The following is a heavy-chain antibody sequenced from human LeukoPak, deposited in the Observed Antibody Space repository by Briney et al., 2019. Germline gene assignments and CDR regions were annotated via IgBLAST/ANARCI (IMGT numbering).Heavy chain of an antibody. CDR3: ARGNSNGWFDP. V-gene: IGHV4-34*01. J-gene: IGHJ5*02. Sequence: SETLSLTCAVYGGSFSGYYWSWIRQPPGKGLEWIGEINHSGSTNYNPSLKSRVTISVDTSKNQFSLKLSSVTAADTAVYYCARGNSNGWFDPWGQGTLVTVSS. CDR2: INHSGST. CDR1: GGSFSGYY. D-gene: IGHD3-22*01.